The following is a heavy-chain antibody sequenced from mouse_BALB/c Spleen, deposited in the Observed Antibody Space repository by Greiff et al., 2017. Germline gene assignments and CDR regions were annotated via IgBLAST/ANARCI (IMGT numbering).Heavy chain of an antibody. Sequence: EVNVVESGGDLVKPGGSLKLSCAASGFTFSSYGMSWVRQTPDKRLEWVATISSGGSYTYYPDSVKGRFTISRDNAKNTLYLQMSSLKSEDTAMYYCARHEDGPFAYWSQGTLVTVSA. V-gene: IGHV5-6*01. CDR1: GFTFSSYG. J-gene: IGHJ3*01. D-gene: IGHD2-3*01. CDR2: ISSGGSYT. CDR3: ARHEDGPFAY.